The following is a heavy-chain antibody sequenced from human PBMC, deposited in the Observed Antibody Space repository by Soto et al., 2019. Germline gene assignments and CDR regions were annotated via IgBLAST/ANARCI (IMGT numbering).Heavy chain of an antibody. CDR3: ARDRLDDIVVVVAATGHGFWFDP. D-gene: IGHD2-15*01. V-gene: IGHV3-21*01. J-gene: IGHJ5*02. CDR2: ISSSSSYI. CDR1: GFTFSSYS. Sequence: LRLSCAASGFTFSSYSMNWVRQAPGKGLEWVSSISSSSSYIYYADSVKGRFTIPRDNAKNSLYLQMNSLRAEDTAVYYCARDRLDDIVVVVAATGHGFWFDPWGQGTLVTVSS.